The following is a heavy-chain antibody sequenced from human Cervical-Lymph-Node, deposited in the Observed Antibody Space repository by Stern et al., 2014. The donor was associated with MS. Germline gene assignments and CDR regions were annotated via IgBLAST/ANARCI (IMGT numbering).Heavy chain of an antibody. J-gene: IGHJ4*02. D-gene: IGHD6-19*01. CDR2: ISGSDGST. Sequence: EVQLVESGGTLVQPAGSLRLSCAASGFTFSSYAMSWVRQAPGKGLEWVAVISGSDGSTFYADFVKGRFTISRDNSKNTLFLQMNSLRAEDTAVYYCAKVYGSGPFDYWGQGTLVTVSS. V-gene: IGHV3-23*04. CDR1: GFTFSSYA. CDR3: AKVYGSGPFDY.